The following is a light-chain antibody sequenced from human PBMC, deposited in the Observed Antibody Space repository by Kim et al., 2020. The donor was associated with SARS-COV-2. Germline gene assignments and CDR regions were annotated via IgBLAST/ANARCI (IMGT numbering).Light chain of an antibody. J-gene: IGLJ2*01. Sequence: ELTQPPSASGTPGQRVTIFCSGSTSNIGTNAVNWYQQLPGTAPKLLIYSNDHRPSGVPDRFSGSKSGTSASLAISGLQSEDEADYYCSAWDDSLNGVIFGGGTQLTVL. V-gene: IGLV1-44*01. CDR3: SAWDDSLNGVI. CDR2: SND. CDR1: TSNIGTNA.